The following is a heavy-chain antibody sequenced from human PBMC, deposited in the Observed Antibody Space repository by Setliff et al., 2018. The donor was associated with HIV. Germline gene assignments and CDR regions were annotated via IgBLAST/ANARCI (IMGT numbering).Heavy chain of an antibody. CDR2: IIPIFGTA. V-gene: IGHV1-69*13. D-gene: IGHD3-10*01. CDR1: GGTFSSYA. Sequence: ASVKVSCKASGGTFSSYAISWVRQAPGQGLEWMGGIIPIFGTANYAQKFQGRVTITADESTSTAYMELSSLRSEDTAVYYCARGDYYGSGNYPPPYYFDYWGQGTLVTVS. CDR3: ARGDYYGSGNYPPPYYFDY. J-gene: IGHJ4*02.